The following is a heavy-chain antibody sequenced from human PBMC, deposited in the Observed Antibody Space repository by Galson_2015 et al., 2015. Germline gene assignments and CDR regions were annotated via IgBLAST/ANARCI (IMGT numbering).Heavy chain of an antibody. V-gene: IGHV3-53*01. Sequence: SLRLSCAASGLTVSSNYMSWVRQAPGKGLEWVSVIYNGGSTYYADSVKGRCTISRDNSKNTLYLQMNSLRAEDTTVYYCSRVTILRSASDPWGPGTLVAV. CDR1: GLTVSSNY. CDR2: IYNGGST. J-gene: IGHJ5*02. CDR3: SRVTILRSASDP. D-gene: IGHD3-3*01.